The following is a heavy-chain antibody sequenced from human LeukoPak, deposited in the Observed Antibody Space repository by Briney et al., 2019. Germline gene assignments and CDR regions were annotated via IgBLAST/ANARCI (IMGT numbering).Heavy chain of an antibody. J-gene: IGHJ4*02. V-gene: IGHV4-31*03. Sequence: SETLSLTCTVSGGSISSGGYYWSWIRQHPGKGLEWIGYIYYSGSTYYNPFLKSRVTISVDTSKNQFSLKLSSVTAADTAVYYCARVSGYSYGYSLRYFDYWGQGTLVTVSS. CDR2: IYYSGST. CDR1: GGSISSGGYY. CDR3: ARVSGYSYGYSLRYFDY. D-gene: IGHD5-18*01.